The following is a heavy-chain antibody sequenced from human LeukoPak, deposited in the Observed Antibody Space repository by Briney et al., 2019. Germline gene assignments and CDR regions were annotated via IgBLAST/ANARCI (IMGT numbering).Heavy chain of an antibody. CDR1: GDDSTKFW. D-gene: IGHD3-10*01. V-gene: IGHV5-51*01. J-gene: IGHJ5*02. Sequence: GEALNISCQDSGDDSTKFWVAWLRQIPGKVLEWMGIIFPIDSDTKYSPSFQGQVIISVDKSIKTAYLQWSSLKASDTATYYCTKGLLGRWFDPWGQGTLVTVTS. CDR2: IFPIDSDT. CDR3: TKGLLGRWFDP.